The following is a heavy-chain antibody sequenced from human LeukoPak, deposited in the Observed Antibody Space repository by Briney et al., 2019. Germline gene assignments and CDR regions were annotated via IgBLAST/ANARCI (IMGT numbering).Heavy chain of an antibody. CDR3: ARVRVSGVDFGDYDEVY. J-gene: IGHJ4*02. V-gene: IGHV1-46*01. CDR2: INPSGGST. Sequence: ASVKVSCKASGYTFTSYYMHWVRQAPGQGLEWMGIINPSGGSTSYAQKFQGRVTMTRDTSTSTVYMELSSLRSEDTAVYYCARVRVSGVDFGDYDEVYWGQGTLVTVSS. D-gene: IGHD4-17*01. CDR1: GYTFTSYY.